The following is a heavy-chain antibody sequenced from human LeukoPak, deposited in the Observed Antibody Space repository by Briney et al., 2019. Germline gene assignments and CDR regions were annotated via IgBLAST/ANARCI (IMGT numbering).Heavy chain of an antibody. Sequence: ASETLSLTCAVYGGSFSGYYWSWIRQPPGKGLEWIGEINHSGSTNYNPSLKSRVTISVDTSKNQFSLKLSSVTAADTAVYYCARHIVATIGDYYYGMDVWGQGTTVTVSS. CDR1: GGSFSGYY. D-gene: IGHD5-12*01. CDR2: INHSGST. J-gene: IGHJ6*02. V-gene: IGHV4-34*01. CDR3: ARHIVATIGDYYYGMDV.